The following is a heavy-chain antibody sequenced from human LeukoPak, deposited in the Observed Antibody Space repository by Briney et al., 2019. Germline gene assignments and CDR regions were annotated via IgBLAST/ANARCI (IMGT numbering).Heavy chain of an antibody. CDR1: GGTFSSYA. CDR2: IIPIFGTA. CDR3: ARDDGRQVYYYYMDV. J-gene: IGHJ6*03. V-gene: IGHV1-69*05. Sequence: SVKVSCKASGGTFSSYAISWVRQAPGQGLEWMGGIIPIFGTANYAQKFQGRVTITTDESTSTAYMELSSLRSEDTAVYYCARDDGRQVYYYYMDVWGKGTTVTVSS.